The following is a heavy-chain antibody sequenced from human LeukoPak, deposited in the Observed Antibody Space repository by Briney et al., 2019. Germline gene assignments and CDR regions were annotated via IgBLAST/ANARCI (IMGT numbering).Heavy chain of an antibody. D-gene: IGHD5-18*01. CDR2: INHSGST. CDR1: GGSFSGYY. V-gene: IGHV4-34*01. CDR3: ARKDTAMVTHAFDI. J-gene: IGHJ3*02. Sequence: SETLSLTCAVYGGSFSGYYWSWIRQPPGKGLEWIGEINHSGSTNYNPSLKSRVTISVDTSKNQFSLKLSSVTAADTAVYYCARKDTAMVTHAFDIWGQGTMVTVSS.